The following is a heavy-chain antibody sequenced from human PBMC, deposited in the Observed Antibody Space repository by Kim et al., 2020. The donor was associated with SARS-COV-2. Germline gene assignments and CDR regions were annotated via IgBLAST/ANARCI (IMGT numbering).Heavy chain of an antibody. V-gene: IGHV4-31*03. J-gene: IGHJ4*02. CDR1: GSSISSSGYY. CDR3: ASWPIRGYVFDY. Sequence: SQTLSLTCTVSGSSISSSGYYWSWIRQHPGKGLEWIGYIYYSGSTYYNPSLKSRITISVDTSKNQFSLKLTSVTAADTAMYYCASWPIRGYVFDYWGQGTLVTVSS. D-gene: IGHD5-12*01. CDR2: IYYSGST.